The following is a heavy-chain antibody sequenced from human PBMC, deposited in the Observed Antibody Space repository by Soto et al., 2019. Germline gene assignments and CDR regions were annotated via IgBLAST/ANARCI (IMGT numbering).Heavy chain of an antibody. Sequence: SETLSLTCTVSGDFISSSGCYWTWIRQHPGKGLEWIGYIYYSGRTKYNPSLQSRVSISADTSKNQFSLKLTSVTAADTAVYYCAREPVESYSGDTYSGWFGLWGKATLVTVS. J-gene: IGHJ5*02. CDR3: AREPVESYSGDTYSGWFGL. V-gene: IGHV4-31*03. D-gene: IGHD1-26*01. CDR1: GDFISSSGCY. CDR2: IYYSGRT.